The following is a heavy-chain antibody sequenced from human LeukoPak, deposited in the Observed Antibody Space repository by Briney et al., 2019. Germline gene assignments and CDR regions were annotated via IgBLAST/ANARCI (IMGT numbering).Heavy chain of an antibody. CDR2: IYTSGST. V-gene: IGHV4-61*02. Sequence: PSQTLSLTCTVSGGSLSSGSYYWSWIRQPAGKALVWIGRIYTSGSTNYNPFLKSRVPISVDTPKKQLSLTLSSVTAADTAVYYCARATPRVGVTVDWAQGTLVSVSS. CDR1: GGSLSSGSYY. D-gene: IGHD1-26*01. CDR3: ARATPRVGVTVD. J-gene: IGHJ4*02.